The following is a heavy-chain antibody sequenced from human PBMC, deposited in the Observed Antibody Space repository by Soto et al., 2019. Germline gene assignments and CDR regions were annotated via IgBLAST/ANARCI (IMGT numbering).Heavy chain of an antibody. J-gene: IGHJ4*02. CDR2: INHSGST. CDR1: GGSFSGYY. D-gene: IGHD5-18*01. V-gene: IGHV4-34*01. Sequence: QVQLQQWGAGLLKPSETLSLTCAVYGGSFSGYYWSWIRQPPGKGLEWIGEINHSGSTNYNPSLKSRVTIPVDTSKNQFSLNLSSVTAADTAVYYCARRGYSYGHNDYWGQGTLVTVSS. CDR3: ARRGYSYGHNDY.